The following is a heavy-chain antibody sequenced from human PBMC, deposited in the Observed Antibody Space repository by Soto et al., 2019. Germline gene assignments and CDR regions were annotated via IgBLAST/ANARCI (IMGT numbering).Heavy chain of an antibody. V-gene: IGHV4-34*01. CDR3: ARGSVDYDFWSGYNWFDP. CDR1: GGSFSGYY. Sequence: TSETLSLTCAVYGGSFSGYYWSWIRQPPGKGLEWIGEINHSGSTNYNPSLKSRVTISVDTSKNQFSLKLSSVTAADTAVYYCARGSVDYDFWSGYNWFDPWGQGTLVTVSS. J-gene: IGHJ5*02. CDR2: INHSGST. D-gene: IGHD3-3*01.